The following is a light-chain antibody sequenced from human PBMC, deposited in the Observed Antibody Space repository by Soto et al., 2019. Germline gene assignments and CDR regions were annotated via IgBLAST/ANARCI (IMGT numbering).Light chain of an antibody. Sequence: QAVLTQPASVSGSPGQSITISCTGTSSDVGSYNLVSWYQQHSGKAPKLMIYEGSKRPSGVSNRFSGSKSGNTASLTISGLQAEDEADYYCCSYAGSSTFVVFGGGTKLTVL. V-gene: IGLV2-23*03. CDR3: CSYAGSSTFVV. CDR2: EGS. J-gene: IGLJ2*01. CDR1: SSDVGSYNL.